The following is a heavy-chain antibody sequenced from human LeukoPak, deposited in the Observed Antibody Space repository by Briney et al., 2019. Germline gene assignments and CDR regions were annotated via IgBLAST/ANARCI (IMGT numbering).Heavy chain of an antibody. V-gene: IGHV3-30*02. CDR3: AKGGYGDYVWAFDI. J-gene: IGHJ3*02. CDR2: IQYDGSNE. D-gene: IGHD4-17*01. CDR1: GFTFSSYG. Sequence: PGGSLRLSCAASGFTFSSYGMHWVRQAPGKGLEWVAYIQYDGSNEQYADSVKGRFTISRDNSKNTLYLQMNSLRAEDTAVYYCAKGGYGDYVWAFDIWGQGTMVTVSS.